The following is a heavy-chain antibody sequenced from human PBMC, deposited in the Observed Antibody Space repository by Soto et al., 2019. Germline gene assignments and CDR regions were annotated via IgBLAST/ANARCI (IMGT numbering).Heavy chain of an antibody. CDR2: IKSKIHGGTT. D-gene: IGHD1-26*01. CDR1: GFSFSNGW. Sequence: EVQLVESGGGLVKPGGSLRLSCAASGFSFSNGWMSWVRQAPGKGLEWVGRIKSKIHGGTTDYAAHVKGRFTISRDDSRNTLYLQVHSLRTEDTGVYYCSTVEWEWGQGTLVTVSS. CDR3: STVEWE. J-gene: IGHJ4*02. V-gene: IGHV3-15*05.